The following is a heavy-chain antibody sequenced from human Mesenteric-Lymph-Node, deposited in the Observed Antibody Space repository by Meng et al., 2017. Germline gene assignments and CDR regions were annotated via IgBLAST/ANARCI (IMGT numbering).Heavy chain of an antibody. V-gene: IGHV7-4-1*02. CDR1: GGTFSSYA. CDR3: ATTTGYSSGWYEFAYYYCGMDV. D-gene: IGHD6-19*01. J-gene: IGHJ6*02. CDR2: INTNTGNP. Sequence: ASVKVSCKASGGTFSSYAISWVRQAPGQGLEWMGWINTNTGNPTYAQGFTGRFVFSLDTSVSTAYLQISSLKAEDTAVYYCATTTGYSSGWYEFAYYYCGMDVWGQGTTVTVSS.